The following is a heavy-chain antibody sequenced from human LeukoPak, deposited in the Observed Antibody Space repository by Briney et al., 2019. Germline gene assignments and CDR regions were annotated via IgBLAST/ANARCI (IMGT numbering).Heavy chain of an antibody. Sequence: NPSETLSLTCAVYGGSFSGYYWSWIRQPPGKGLEWIGEINHSGSTNYNPSLKSRATISVDTSKNQFSLKLSSVTAADTAVYYCARARARWLQLDAFDIWGQGTMVTVSS. CDR1: GGSFSGYY. CDR3: ARARARWLQLDAFDI. D-gene: IGHD5-24*01. CDR2: INHSGST. J-gene: IGHJ3*02. V-gene: IGHV4-34*01.